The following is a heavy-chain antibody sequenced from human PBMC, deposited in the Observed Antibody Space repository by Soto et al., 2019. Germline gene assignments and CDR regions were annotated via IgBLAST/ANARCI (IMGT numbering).Heavy chain of an antibody. V-gene: IGHV3-64*01. CDR1: GFTFSSYA. CDR3: ARRTPGWYCDL. Sequence: EVQLVESGGGLVQPGGSLRLSCAASGFTFSSYAMHWVRQAPGKGLEYVSAISSNGGSTYYANSVKGRFTISRDNSKNTLYLQMGRLRAEDMAVCYCARRTPGWYCDLWGRGTLVTVSS. CDR2: ISSNGGST. J-gene: IGHJ2*01.